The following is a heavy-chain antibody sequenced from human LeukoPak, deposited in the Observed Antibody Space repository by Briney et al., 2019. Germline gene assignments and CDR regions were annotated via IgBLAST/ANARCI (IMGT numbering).Heavy chain of an antibody. CDR1: GGSISTYY. CDR3: ARNGGSYSFDY. D-gene: IGHD1-26*01. V-gene: IGHV4-59*01. Sequence: SETLSLTCTVSGGSISTYYWSWIRQSPGRGLEWIGYVYNSGSANYNPSLKSRVTISIDTSKNQFSLKLSSVTAADTAVYYCARNGGSYSFDYWGQGTLVTVSS. J-gene: IGHJ4*02. CDR2: VYNSGSA.